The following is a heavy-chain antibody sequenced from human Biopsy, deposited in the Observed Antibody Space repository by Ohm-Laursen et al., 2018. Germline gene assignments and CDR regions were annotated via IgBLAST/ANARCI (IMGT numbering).Heavy chain of an antibody. V-gene: IGHV4-34*01. Sequence: SQTLSLTCLVSGGSFSGYFCSWIRQPPGKGLEWIGEINHRGNTKYSPSLRSRVSISVDTSKNQFSLNVNSVTAADTAVYYCAVLYGAFDYWGQGQLVSVSA. CDR1: GGSFSGYF. J-gene: IGHJ4*02. D-gene: IGHD4/OR15-4a*01. CDR2: INHRGNT. CDR3: AVLYGAFDY.